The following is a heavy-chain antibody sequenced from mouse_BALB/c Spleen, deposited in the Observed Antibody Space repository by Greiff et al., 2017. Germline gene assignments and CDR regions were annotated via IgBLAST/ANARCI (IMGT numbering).Heavy chain of an antibody. D-gene: IGHD1-3*01. V-gene: IGHV5-17*02. Sequence: EVKLVESGGGLVQPGGSRKLSCAASGFTFSSFGMHWVRQAPEKGLEWVAYISSVSSTIYYADTVKGRFTISRDNPKNTLFLQMTSLRSEDTAMYYCARDKGNYLDYWGQGTTLTVST. J-gene: IGHJ2*01. CDR2: ISSVSSTI. CDR1: GFTFSSFG. CDR3: ARDKGNYLDY.